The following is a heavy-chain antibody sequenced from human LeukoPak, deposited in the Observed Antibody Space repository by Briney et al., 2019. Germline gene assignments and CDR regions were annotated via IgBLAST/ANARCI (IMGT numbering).Heavy chain of an antibody. CDR1: GYSISSGYC. CDR3: ARVFSGTDYFDY. D-gene: IGHD6-13*01. V-gene: IGHV4-38-2*02. CDR2: IYHSGST. J-gene: IGHJ4*02. Sequence: KSSETLSLTCTVSGYSISSGYCWGWIRQSPGKGLEWISSIYHSGSTYYNPSLKSRVTISVDTSKNQFSLKLSSVTAADTAVYYCARVFSGTDYFDYWGQGTLVTVSS.